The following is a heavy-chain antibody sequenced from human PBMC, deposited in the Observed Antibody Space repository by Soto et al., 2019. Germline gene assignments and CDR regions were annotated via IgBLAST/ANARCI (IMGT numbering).Heavy chain of an antibody. Sequence: SQTHSLTCAISGDSVSGNSAAWNWIRQSPSRGLEWLGRTYYRSRWYNDYAVSVKSRIIVTPDTSKNQFSLHLNSVTPEDTAVYYXAREFPYYVSSDSYLDYWGQGALVTVSS. V-gene: IGHV6-1*01. D-gene: IGHD3-16*01. CDR2: TYYRSRWYN. CDR1: GDSVSGNSAA. J-gene: IGHJ4*02. CDR3: AREFPYYVSSDSYLDY.